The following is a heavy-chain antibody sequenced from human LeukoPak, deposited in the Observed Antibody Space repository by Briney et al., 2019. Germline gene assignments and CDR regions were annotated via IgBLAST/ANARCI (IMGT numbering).Heavy chain of an antibody. V-gene: IGHV3-33*06. D-gene: IGHD2-15*01. CDR1: GFSFRSYG. Sequence: GGSLRLSCAASGFSFRSYGMHWVRQAPGKGLEWVAIIWHDGSRQEYADSAKGRFIVSRDNSRDTLDLQMSSLTAEDTAVYYCVKDGYCSGGSCYWPYFDSWGQGALVTVSS. CDR3: VKDGYCSGGSCYWPYFDS. CDR2: IWHDGSRQ. J-gene: IGHJ4*02.